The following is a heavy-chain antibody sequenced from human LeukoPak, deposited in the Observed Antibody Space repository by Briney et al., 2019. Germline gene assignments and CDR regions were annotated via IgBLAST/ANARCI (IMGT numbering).Heavy chain of an antibody. CDR2: ISDSGNT. J-gene: IGHJ4*02. CDR3: AKAPVATCRGAYCYPFDY. V-gene: IGHV3-23*01. Sequence: GGSLRLSCAASGFTLSSYAMSWVRQAPGKGLEWVSAISDSGNTYHADSVKGRFTISRDSSKNTLFLQMNRLRPEDAAVYYCAKAPVATCRGAYCYPFDYWGQGTLVTVSS. CDR1: GFTLSSYA. D-gene: IGHD2-21*01.